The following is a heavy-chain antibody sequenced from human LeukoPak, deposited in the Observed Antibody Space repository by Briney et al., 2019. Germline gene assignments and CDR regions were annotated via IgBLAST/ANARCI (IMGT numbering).Heavy chain of an antibody. D-gene: IGHD3-9*01. CDR2: INSDSGFT. CDR1: GYTFTGYY. V-gene: IGHV1-2*02. Sequence: ASVKVSCKASGYTFTGYYMNWVRQAPGQGLEWMGWINSDSGFTKYAQKFQGRVTMTRDTSITTVYMDLTRLTSDDTAVYYCARNFDMKGFDPWGQGTLVPVSS. J-gene: IGHJ5*02. CDR3: ARNFDMKGFDP.